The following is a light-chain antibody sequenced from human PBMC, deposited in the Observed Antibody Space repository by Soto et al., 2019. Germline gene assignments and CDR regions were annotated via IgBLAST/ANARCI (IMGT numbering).Light chain of an antibody. Sequence: DIQMTQSPSTLSASVGDRVTITCRASQSISTWLAWYQQKPGKAPNLLIYKASTLESGVPSRFSVSGSGTEFTLTINSLQPDDFATYFCQPFYTYSGTFGLGTKVEIK. CDR1: QSISTW. CDR3: QPFYTYSGT. CDR2: KAS. J-gene: IGKJ1*01. V-gene: IGKV1-5*03.